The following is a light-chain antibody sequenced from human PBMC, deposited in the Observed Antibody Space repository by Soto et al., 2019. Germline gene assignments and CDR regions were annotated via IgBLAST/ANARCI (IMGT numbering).Light chain of an antibody. CDR1: QSVSTN. J-gene: IGKJ2*01. Sequence: EIVLKQSPATLSLSPGERATLSYRASQSVSTNLAWYQQKPGQAPMLLIYGTSNRATGIPARFSGSGSGTGFALTITSLEPEDFPGYYCQQRCNWPLYTFGQGTKLEIK. V-gene: IGKV3-11*01. CDR3: QQRCNWPLYT. CDR2: GTS.